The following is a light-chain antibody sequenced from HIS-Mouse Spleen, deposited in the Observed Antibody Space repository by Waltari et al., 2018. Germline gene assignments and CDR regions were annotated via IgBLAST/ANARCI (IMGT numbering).Light chain of an antibody. J-gene: IGLJ1*01. CDR1: SSDVGGYNF. CDR3: SSYTSSSTYV. CDR2: DVS. Sequence: QSALTQPASVSGSPGQSITISCPGTSSDVGGYNFVSWYQQHPGNAPKLMIYDVSNRPSGVSNRFSGSKSGNTASLTISGLQAEDEADYYCSSYTSSSTYVFGTGTKVTVL. V-gene: IGLV2-14*03.